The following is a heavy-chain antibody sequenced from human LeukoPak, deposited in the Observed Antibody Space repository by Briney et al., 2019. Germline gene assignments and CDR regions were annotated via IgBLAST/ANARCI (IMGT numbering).Heavy chain of an antibody. J-gene: IGHJ4*02. V-gene: IGHV1-46*01. CDR3: VRCVRASSYDSSGHFSP. D-gene: IGHD3-22*01. CDR1: GYNFTTYY. Sequence: ASVKVSCKTSGYNFTTYYVHWVRQTPGGLEWMGQINPTGGSTFYAQHFQGRVTMTTDMSTSTVYMELSSLRSEDTAVYFCVRCVRASSYDSSGHFSPWGQGTLVTVSS. CDR2: INPTGGST.